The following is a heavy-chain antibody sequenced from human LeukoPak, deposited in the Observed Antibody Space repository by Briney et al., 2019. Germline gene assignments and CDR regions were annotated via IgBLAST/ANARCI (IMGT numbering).Heavy chain of an antibody. Sequence: PGGSLRLSCAASGFSFSGYSMIWVRQVTGKGLEWVSSISSDSKYIYYAGSMKGRFTVSRDNARNSLSLQMDSPGAEDTAIYYCARGHSGSYQRNDAFDIWGQGTMVTVSS. CDR3: ARGHSGSYQRNDAFDI. CDR1: GFSFSGYS. D-gene: IGHD1-26*01. V-gene: IGHV3-21*01. J-gene: IGHJ3*02. CDR2: ISSDSKYI.